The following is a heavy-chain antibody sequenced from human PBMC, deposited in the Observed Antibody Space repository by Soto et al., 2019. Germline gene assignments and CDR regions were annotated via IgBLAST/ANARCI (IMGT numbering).Heavy chain of an antibody. J-gene: IGHJ6*03. V-gene: IGHV3-23*01. CDR3: ARDGQREVYYYYMDV. D-gene: IGHD6-25*01. CDR2: IGGGGRST. Sequence: GGSLRLSCAASGFTFSSFAMSWGRQAPGQGLEWLSTIGGGGRSTYYADSVKGRFTISRDDSKNTLYLQMNSLRADDTAIYYCARDGQREVYYYYMDVWGKGTTVTVSS. CDR1: GFTFSSFA.